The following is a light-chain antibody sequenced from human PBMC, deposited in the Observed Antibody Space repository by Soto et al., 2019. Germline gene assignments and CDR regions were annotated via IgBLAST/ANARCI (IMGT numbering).Light chain of an antibody. Sequence: SYELTQPPSVSVSPGQTASITCSGEKLGDKYACWYQQKPGQSPVLVIYQDSKRPSGIPERFSGSKSGNTATLTISGTQAMDEADYYCQAWDRSNPVVFGGGTKLTVL. CDR1: KLGDKY. CDR3: QAWDRSNPVV. V-gene: IGLV3-1*01. J-gene: IGLJ2*01. CDR2: QDS.